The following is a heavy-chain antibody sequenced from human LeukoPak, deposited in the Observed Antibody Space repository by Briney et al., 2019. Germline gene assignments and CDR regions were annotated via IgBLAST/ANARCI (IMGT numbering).Heavy chain of an antibody. Sequence: GGSLRLSCAASGFTSNSYGMDWVRQAPGKGLGRVAAVSHDGSNKYYVDSVKGRFTISRDNSENTLYLQMNSLGPGDTAVYFCAGGSKYSGYDYPSSWGQGTLVTVSS. V-gene: IGHV3-30*03. CDR2: VSHDGSNK. CDR1: GFTSNSYG. D-gene: IGHD5-12*01. J-gene: IGHJ5*02. CDR3: AGGSKYSGYDYPSS.